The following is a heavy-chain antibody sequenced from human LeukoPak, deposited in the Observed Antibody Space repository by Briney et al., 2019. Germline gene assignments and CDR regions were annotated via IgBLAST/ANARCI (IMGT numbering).Heavy chain of an antibody. D-gene: IGHD1-26*01. J-gene: IGHJ4*02. CDR2: IHASGST. CDR1: GGSISGYF. CDR3: ARGRPVTGSFYFDY. Sequence: PSETLSLTCTVSGGSISGYFWSRIRQPSGKGLEWIGYIHASGSTNQSPSLKSRVTISVDTSKNQFSLKLTSVTAADTAVYYCARGRPVTGSFYFDYWGQGTLVTVSS. V-gene: IGHV4-59*01.